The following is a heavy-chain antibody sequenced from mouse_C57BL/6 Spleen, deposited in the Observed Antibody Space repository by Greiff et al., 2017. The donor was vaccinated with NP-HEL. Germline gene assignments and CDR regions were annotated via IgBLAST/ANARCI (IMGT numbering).Heavy chain of an antibody. Sequence: VQLQQSGPELVKPGASVKISCKASGYTFTDYYMNWVKQSHGKSLEWIGYINPNNGGTSYNQKFKGKATLTVDKSSSTAYMELRSLTSEDSAVYYCARSHYYARAMDYWGQGTSVTVSS. CDR3: ARSHYYARAMDY. D-gene: IGHD2-1*01. J-gene: IGHJ4*01. CDR2: INPNNGGT. CDR1: GYTFTDYY. V-gene: IGHV1-26*01.